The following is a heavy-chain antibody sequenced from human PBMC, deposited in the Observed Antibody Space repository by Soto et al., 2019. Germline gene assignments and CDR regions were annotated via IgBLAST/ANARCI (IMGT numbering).Heavy chain of an antibody. Sequence: QVQLVESGGGVVQPGRSLRLSCAASGFTFSSYGMHWVRQAPGKGLEWVAVIWYDGSNKYYADSVKGRFTISRDNSKNTLYLQMNSLRAEDTAVYYCARDPANRNFVWGSYRFYWYFDLWGRGTLVTVSS. CDR1: GFTFSSYG. D-gene: IGHD3-16*02. J-gene: IGHJ2*01. CDR2: IWYDGSNK. CDR3: ARDPANRNFVWGSYRFYWYFDL. V-gene: IGHV3-33*01.